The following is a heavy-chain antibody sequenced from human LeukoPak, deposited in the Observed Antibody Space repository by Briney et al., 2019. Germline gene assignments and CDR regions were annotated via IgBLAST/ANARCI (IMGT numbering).Heavy chain of an antibody. CDR1: GYSSTSYW. J-gene: IGHJ5*02. D-gene: IGHD3-10*01. CDR3: ARTPPLLWFGELLFHTNWFDP. V-gene: IGHV5-10-1*01. Sequence: GESLKISCKGSGYSSTSYWISWVRQMPGKGLEWMGRIDPSDSYTNYSPSFQGHVTISADKSISTAYLQWSSLKASDTAMYYCARTPPLLWFGELLFHTNWFDPWGQGTLVTVSS. CDR2: IDPSDSYT.